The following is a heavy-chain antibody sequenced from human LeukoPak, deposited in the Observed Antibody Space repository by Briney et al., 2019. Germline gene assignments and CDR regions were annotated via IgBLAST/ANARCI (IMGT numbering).Heavy chain of an antibody. V-gene: IGHV1-69*04. CDR1: GGTFSSYA. Sequence: GASVKVSCKASGGTFSSYAISWVRQAPGQGLEWMGRIIPILGIANYAQKFQGRVTITADKSTSTAYMELSSLSSEDTAVYYCARGRYNWNDGYDYWGQGTLVTVSS. CDR2: IIPILGIA. D-gene: IGHD1-20*01. CDR3: ARGRYNWNDGYDY. J-gene: IGHJ4*02.